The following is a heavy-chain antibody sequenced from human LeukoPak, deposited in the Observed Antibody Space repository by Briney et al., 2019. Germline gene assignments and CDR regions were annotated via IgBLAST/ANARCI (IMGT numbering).Heavy chain of an antibody. CDR3: ARDYYYDSSGYYYNRAEYFQH. CDR1: GDTFTSYY. Sequence: ASVKVSCKASGDTFTSYYMHWVRQAPGQGLEWMGIINPSGGSTRYAKKFQGRVTMTRDTSTSTVYMELSSLRSEDTAVYYCARDYYYDSSGYYYNRAEYFQHWGQGTLVTVSS. CDR2: INPSGGST. D-gene: IGHD3-22*01. V-gene: IGHV1-46*01. J-gene: IGHJ1*01.